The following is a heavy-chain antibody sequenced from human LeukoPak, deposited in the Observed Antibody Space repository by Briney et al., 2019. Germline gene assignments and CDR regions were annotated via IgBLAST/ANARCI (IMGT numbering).Heavy chain of an antibody. CDR2: ISSSSNTI. CDR3: ARATTAVDY. D-gene: IGHD4-17*01. Sequence: GGSLRLSCAASGFTFSSYRMNWVRQAPGKGLEWVSYISSSSNTIYYADSVKGRFTISRDNAKNSLYLQMNSLRAEDTAVYYCARATTAVDYWGQGTLVTVSS. CDR1: GFTFSSYR. V-gene: IGHV3-48*01. J-gene: IGHJ4*02.